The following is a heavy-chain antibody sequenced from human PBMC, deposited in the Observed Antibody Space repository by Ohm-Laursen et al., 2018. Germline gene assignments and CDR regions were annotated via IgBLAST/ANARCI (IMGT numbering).Heavy chain of an antibody. J-gene: IGHJ4*02. CDR3: ARDKRASSGTNPLWY. Sequence: ASVKVSCKASGYTFTSYGISWVRQAPGQGLEWMRWISAYNGNTNYAQKLQGRVTMTTDTSTSTAYMELRSLRSDDTAVYYCARDKRASSGTNPLWYWGQGTLVTVSS. CDR2: ISAYNGNT. V-gene: IGHV1-18*01. CDR1: GYTFTSYG. D-gene: IGHD6-19*01.